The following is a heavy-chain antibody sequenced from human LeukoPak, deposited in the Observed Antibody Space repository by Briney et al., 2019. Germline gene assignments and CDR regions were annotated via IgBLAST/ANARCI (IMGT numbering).Heavy chain of an antibody. CDR1: GFTFISYA. D-gene: IGHD5-18*01. CDR2: ISGSGGST. Sequence: GGSLRLSCAASGFTFISYAMSWVRQAPGKGLEWVSAISGSGGSTYYADSVKGRFTISRDNSKNTLYLQMNSLRAEDTAVYYCARGYSYGYDYFDYWGQGTLVTVSS. CDR3: ARGYSYGYDYFDY. V-gene: IGHV3-23*01. J-gene: IGHJ4*02.